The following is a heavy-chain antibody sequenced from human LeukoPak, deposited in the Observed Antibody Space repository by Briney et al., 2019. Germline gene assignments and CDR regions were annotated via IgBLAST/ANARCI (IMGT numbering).Heavy chain of an antibody. V-gene: IGHV4-34*01. CDR1: GGSFSGCY. J-gene: IGHJ4*02. CDR2: INHSGST. Sequence: PSETLSLTCAVYGGSFSGCYWSWIRQPPGKGLEWIGEINHSGSTNYNPSLKSRVTISVDTSKNQFSLKLSSVTAADTAVYYCARGPGDGGYYDSSGYYYAYWGQGTLVTVSS. D-gene: IGHD3-22*01. CDR3: ARGPGDGGYYDSSGYYYAY.